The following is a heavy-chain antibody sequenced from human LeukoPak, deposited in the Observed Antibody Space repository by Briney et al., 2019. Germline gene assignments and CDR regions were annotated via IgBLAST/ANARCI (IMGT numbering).Heavy chain of an antibody. D-gene: IGHD2-2*01. V-gene: IGHV4-39*07. CDR3: ARDRLGSTD. CDR1: GGSISSSSYY. J-gene: IGHJ4*02. CDR2: IYYSGST. Sequence: SETLSLTCTVSGGSISSSSYYWGWIRQPPGKGLEWIGSIYYSGSTYYNPSLKSRVTISVDTSKNQFSLKLSSVTAADTAVYYCARDRLGSTDWGQGTLVTVSS.